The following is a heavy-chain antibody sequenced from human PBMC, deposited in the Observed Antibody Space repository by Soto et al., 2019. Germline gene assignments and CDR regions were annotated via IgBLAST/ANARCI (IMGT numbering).Heavy chain of an antibody. Sequence: EVQLLEPGGGLVQPGGSLRLSCAASGFTFSSFFMSWVRQAPGKGLDWVSGIVANGGGTYYADSVKGRFIISRDNSKNTLYLQMNSLRAEDTAVYYCARDPNGDYLGAFDFWGQKTMVTVSS. D-gene: IGHD4-17*01. V-gene: IGHV3-23*01. CDR1: GFTFSSFF. CDR3: ARDPNGDYLGAFDF. J-gene: IGHJ3*01. CDR2: IVANGGGT.